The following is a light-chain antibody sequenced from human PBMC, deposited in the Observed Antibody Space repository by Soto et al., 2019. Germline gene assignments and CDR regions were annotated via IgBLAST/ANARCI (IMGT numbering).Light chain of an antibody. Sequence: DIVLTQSPGPLSLSPGERATLSCMASQSVSSSYLAWYQQKPGQAPRILIYDASNRATGIPARFSGSGYGTDFTLTISSLDPEDFAVYYCQQRSNWPTFGQGTRLEIK. V-gene: IGKV3D-20*02. CDR1: QSVSSSY. CDR2: DAS. CDR3: QQRSNWPT. J-gene: IGKJ5*01.